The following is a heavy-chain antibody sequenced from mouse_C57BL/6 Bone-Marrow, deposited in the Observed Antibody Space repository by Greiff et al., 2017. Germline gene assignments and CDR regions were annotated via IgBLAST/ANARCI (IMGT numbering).Heavy chain of an antibody. CDR2: ISGGGGNT. Sequence: EVMLVESGGGLVKPGGSLTLSCAASGFTFSSYTMSWVRQTPEKRLEWVATISGGGGNTYYPARVYGRFTIFRNDDKNSLYLQMSSRRSEDAALYYCARHTSDGYLPWGDYWGQGTSVTVSS. CDR1: GFTFSSYT. V-gene: IGHV5-9*01. CDR3: ARHTSDGYLPWGDY. D-gene: IGHD2-3*01. J-gene: IGHJ4*01.